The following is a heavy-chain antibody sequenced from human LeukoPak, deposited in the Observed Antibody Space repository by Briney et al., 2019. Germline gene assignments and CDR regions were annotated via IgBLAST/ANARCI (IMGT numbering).Heavy chain of an antibody. CDR2: IYTSGST. CDR1: GGSISSGGYY. CDR3: ARDRYYYGSGSPLGNWFDP. Sequence: PSETLSLTCTVSGGSISSGGYYWSWIRQPAGKGLEWIGRIYTSGSTNYNPSLKSRVTMSVDTSKNQFSLKLSSVTAADTAVYYCARDRYYYGSGSPLGNWFDPWGQGTLVTVSS. D-gene: IGHD3-10*01. V-gene: IGHV4-61*02. J-gene: IGHJ5*02.